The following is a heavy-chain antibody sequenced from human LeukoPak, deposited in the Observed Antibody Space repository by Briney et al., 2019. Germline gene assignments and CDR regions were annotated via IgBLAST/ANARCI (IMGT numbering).Heavy chain of an antibody. J-gene: IGHJ4*02. CDR3: ARGLYYYDSSGYQTFDY. CDR2: IWYDGSNK. Sequence: GGSLRLSCAAPGFTFSSYGMHWVRQAPGKGLEWVAVIWYDGSNKYYADSVKGRFTISRDNSKNTLYLQMNSLRAEDTAVYYCARGLYYYDSSGYQTFDYWGQGTLVTVSS. CDR1: GFTFSSYG. D-gene: IGHD3-22*01. V-gene: IGHV3-33*01.